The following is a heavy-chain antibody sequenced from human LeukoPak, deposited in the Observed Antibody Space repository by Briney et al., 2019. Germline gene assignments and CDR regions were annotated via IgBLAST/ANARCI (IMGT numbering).Heavy chain of an antibody. CDR2: MNPNSGNT. CDR1: GYTFTGYY. Sequence: ASVKVSCKASGYTFTGYYMHWVRQAPGQGLEWMGWMNPNSGNTGYAQKFQGRVTMTRNTSISTAYMELSSLRSEDTAVYYCARVGDSSMGARWGQGTLVTVSS. CDR3: ARVGDSSMGAR. D-gene: IGHD6-13*01. V-gene: IGHV1-8*02. J-gene: IGHJ4*02.